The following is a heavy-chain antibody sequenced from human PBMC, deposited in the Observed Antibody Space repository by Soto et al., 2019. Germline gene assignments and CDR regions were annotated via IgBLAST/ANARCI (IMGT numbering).Heavy chain of an antibody. V-gene: IGHV1-46*01. D-gene: IGHD3-3*01. Sequence: ASVKVSCKASGSTFTSYYMHWVRQAPGQGLEWMGIINPSGGSTSYAQKFQGRVTMTRDTSTSTVYMELSSLRSEDTAVYYCARDLWPYLYDFWIGYYHYYYYGMDVSCQGPTLTGSS. J-gene: IGHJ6*02. CDR2: INPSGGST. CDR1: GSTFTSYY. CDR3: ARDLWPYLYDFWIGYYHYYYYGMDV.